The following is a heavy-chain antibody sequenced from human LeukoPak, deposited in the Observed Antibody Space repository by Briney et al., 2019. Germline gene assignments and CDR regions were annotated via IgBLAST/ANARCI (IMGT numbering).Heavy chain of an antibody. CDR2: ISSSGSAI. CDR3: ARDPGATRPNWFDP. CDR1: GFTFSSYS. D-gene: IGHD6-6*01. V-gene: IGHV3-48*01. J-gene: IGHJ5*02. Sequence: GGSLRLSCAASGFTFSSYSMNWVRQAPGKGLEWISYISSSGSAIYYADSVKGRFTISRANAKNSLYLQMNSLRAEDTALYYCARDPGATRPNWFDPWGQGTLVTVSS.